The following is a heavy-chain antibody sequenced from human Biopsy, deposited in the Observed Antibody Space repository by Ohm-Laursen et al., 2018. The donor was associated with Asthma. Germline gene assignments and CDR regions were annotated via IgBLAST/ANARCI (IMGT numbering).Heavy chain of an antibody. J-gene: IGHJ4*02. CDR3: ARGDSSGWSQYYFDY. D-gene: IGHD6-19*01. CDR2: IHNSGNT. V-gene: IGHV4-59*01. Sequence: GTLSLTCTVSGGSISSDYWSWLRQSPGKGLEWIGYIHNSGNTNYNPSLKSRVTISLDTSKNHFSLRLSFVTAADTAVYYCARGDSSGWSQYYFDYWGQGTLVTVSS. CDR1: GGSISSDY.